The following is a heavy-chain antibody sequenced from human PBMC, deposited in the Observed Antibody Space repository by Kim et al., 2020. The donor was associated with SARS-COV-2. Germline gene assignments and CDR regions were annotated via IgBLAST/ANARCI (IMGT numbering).Heavy chain of an antibody. CDR3: ARGSYDILTGYYRGGCYFDY. D-gene: IGHD3-9*01. V-gene: IGHV4-31*03. Sequence: SETLSLTCTVSGGSISSGGYYWSWIRQHPGKGLEWIGYIYYSGSTYYNPSLKSRVTISVDTSKNQFSLKPSSVTAADTAVYYCARGSYDILTGYYRGGCYFDYWGQGTLVTVSS. CDR1: GGSISSGGYY. J-gene: IGHJ4*02. CDR2: IYYSGST.